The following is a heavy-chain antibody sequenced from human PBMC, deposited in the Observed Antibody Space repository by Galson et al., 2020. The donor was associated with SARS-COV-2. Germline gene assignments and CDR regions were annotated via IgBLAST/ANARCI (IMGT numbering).Heavy chain of an antibody. CDR2: IYSGGST. CDR3: ARGNYPKGFDY. J-gene: IGHJ4*02. V-gene: IGHV3-53*01. CDR1: GFTVSSNY. Sequence: GGSLILSCAASGFTVSSNYMSWVRQAPGKGLERGSVIYSGGSTYYADSVKGRFTISRDNSKNTLYLQMNSLRAEDTAVYYCARGNYPKGFDYWGQGTLVTVSS. D-gene: IGHD1-7*01.